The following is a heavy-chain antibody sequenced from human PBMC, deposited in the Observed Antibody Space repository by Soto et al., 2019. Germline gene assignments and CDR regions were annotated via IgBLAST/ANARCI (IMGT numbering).Heavy chain of an antibody. V-gene: IGHV1-69*06. CDR3: ARGGIHYYDSSGHAFDY. CDR1: GCTFDIYG. D-gene: IGHD3-22*01. CDR2: IIPIFGTA. Sequence: QVQLVQSGAEVKKPGSSVKVSCKASGCTFDIYGFNWARQAPGQGLEWMGTIIPIFGTADYAQKFEGRVSITADKSTSTAYMELRSLTSEDTAMYYCARGGIHYYDSSGHAFDYWGQGTLITVSS. J-gene: IGHJ4*02.